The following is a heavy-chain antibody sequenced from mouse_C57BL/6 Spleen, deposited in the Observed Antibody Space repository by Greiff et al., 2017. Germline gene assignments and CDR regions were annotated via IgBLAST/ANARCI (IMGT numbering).Heavy chain of an antibody. J-gene: IGHJ2*01. CDR3: ASSLYYGSSDNY. Sequence: VQLQQSGAELVKPGASVKISCKASGYAFTSYWMNWVKQRPGQGLEWIGQIYPGDGDANYNGKFKGKATLTADKSSSTAYMQLSSLTSEHSAVYFCASSLYYGSSDNYWGQGTTLTVSS. CDR1: GYAFTSYW. CDR2: IYPGDGDA. D-gene: IGHD1-1*01. V-gene: IGHV1-80*01.